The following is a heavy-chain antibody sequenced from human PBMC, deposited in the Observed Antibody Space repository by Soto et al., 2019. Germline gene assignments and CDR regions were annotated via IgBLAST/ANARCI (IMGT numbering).Heavy chain of an antibody. D-gene: IGHD2-2*01. CDR3: ASLPDR. J-gene: IGHJ5*02. CDR1: GGSISSGGYS. V-gene: IGHV4-30-2*01. CDR2: IYHSGST. Sequence: PSETLSLTCAVSGGSISSGGYSWSWIRQPPGKGLEWIGYIYHSGSTYYNPSLKSRVTISVDRSKNQFSLKLSSVTAAYSAFYYCASLPDRWGQRTLVTVSS.